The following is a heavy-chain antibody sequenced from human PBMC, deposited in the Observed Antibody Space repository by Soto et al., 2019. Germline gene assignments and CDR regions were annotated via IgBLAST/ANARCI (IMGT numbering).Heavy chain of an antibody. CDR2: IKSKTDGGTT. CDR1: GFTFSNAW. D-gene: IGHD3-9*01. V-gene: IGHV3-15*01. Sequence: PGGSLRLSCAASGFTFSNAWMSWVRQAPGKGLEWVGRIKSKTDGGTTDYAAPVKGRFTISRDDSKNTLYLQMNSLKTEDTAVYYCTTSGLRYFDWLRESGPGMDVWGQGTTVTVSS. CDR3: TTSGLRYFDWLRESGPGMDV. J-gene: IGHJ6*02.